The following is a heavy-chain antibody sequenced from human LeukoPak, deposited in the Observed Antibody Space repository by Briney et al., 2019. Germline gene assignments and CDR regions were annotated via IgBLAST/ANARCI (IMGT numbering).Heavy chain of an antibody. CDR3: ARSRVPNWKFDY. CDR2: INPNSGGT. CDR1: GYTFTGYY. V-gene: IGHV1-2*02. Sequence: GASVTVSCKASGYTFTGYYMHWVRQAPGQGLEWMGWINPNSGGTNYAQKFQGRVTMTRDTSISTAYMELSRLRSDDTAVYYCARSRVPNWKFDYWGQGTLVTVSS. J-gene: IGHJ4*02. D-gene: IGHD1-1*01.